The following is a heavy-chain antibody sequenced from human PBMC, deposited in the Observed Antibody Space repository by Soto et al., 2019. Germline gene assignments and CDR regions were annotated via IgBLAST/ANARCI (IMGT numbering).Heavy chain of an antibody. CDR2: ISFDSTKD. CDR1: GFSFSNYG. CDR3: AKDRGPGGIYYYYYGMDV. Sequence: QVQLVESGGGVVQPGRSLRLSCPASGFSFSNYGMHWVRQATGKGLEWVADISFDSTKDHYTDSVKSRFTISRDNSKTTLYLQLTSLRADDTAVYYCAKDRGPGGIYYYYYGMDVWGQGTTVTVSS. V-gene: IGHV3-30*18. D-gene: IGHD3-10*01. J-gene: IGHJ6*02.